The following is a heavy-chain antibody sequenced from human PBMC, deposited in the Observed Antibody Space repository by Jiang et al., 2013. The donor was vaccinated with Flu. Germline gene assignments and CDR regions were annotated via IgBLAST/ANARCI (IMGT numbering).Heavy chain of an antibody. Sequence: GAEVKKPGASVKVSCKASGYIFIRYGISWVRQAPGQGLEWMGWISVYNGDTSYARKIQDRVTMTRDISTSTAYMELRSLRSDDTAVYYCARGYCGDDCAPEYWGQGTLVTVSS. CDR3: ARGYCGDDCAPEY. V-gene: IGHV1-18*01. D-gene: IGHD2-21*02. CDR1: GYIFIRYG. CDR2: ISVYNGDT. J-gene: IGHJ4*02.